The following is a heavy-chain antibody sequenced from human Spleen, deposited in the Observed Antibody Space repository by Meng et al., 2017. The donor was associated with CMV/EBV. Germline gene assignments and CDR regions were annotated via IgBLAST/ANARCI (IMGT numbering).Heavy chain of an antibody. CDR1: GGSISSYY. J-gene: IGHJ4*02. CDR3: ARGGSTSYTGTDFDY. D-gene: IGHD2-2*01. Sequence: GSLRLSCTVSGGSISSYYWSWIRQPPGKGLEWIGYIYYSGSTNYNPSLKSRVTISVDTSKNQFSLKLSSVTAADTAVYYCARGGSTSYTGTDFDYWGQGTLVTVSS. CDR2: IYYSGST. V-gene: IGHV4-59*01.